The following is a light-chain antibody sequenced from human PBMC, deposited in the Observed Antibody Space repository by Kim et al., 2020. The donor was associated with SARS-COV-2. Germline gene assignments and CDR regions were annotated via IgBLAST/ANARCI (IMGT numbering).Light chain of an antibody. CDR3: QSYDIGLSGAL. Sequence: TVKKSCTGSELNIGAGYDVHWFQKLPGTANKLVILGKSNRPSGGQDRFSGSKSGTSASLAITGLQPEDEADYHCQSYDIGLSGALFGGGTQLTVL. V-gene: IGLV1-40*01. CDR1: ELNIGAGYD. J-gene: IGLJ2*01. CDR2: GKS.